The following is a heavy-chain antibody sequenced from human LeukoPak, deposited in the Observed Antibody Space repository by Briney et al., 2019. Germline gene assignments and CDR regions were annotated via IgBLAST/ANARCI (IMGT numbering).Heavy chain of an antibody. Sequence: GGSLRLSCAASGFIFRNHWMSWVRQVPGRGLEWVAHIKQDGNEKHYVDSVEGRFTLSRDDSKNSLYLQMNSLRVDDSAVYYCARGPNYDDRVDYFDYWGQGTLVTVSS. D-gene: IGHD4-17*01. CDR2: IKQDGNEK. V-gene: IGHV3-7*01. J-gene: IGHJ4*02. CDR3: ARGPNYDDRVDYFDY. CDR1: GFIFRNHW.